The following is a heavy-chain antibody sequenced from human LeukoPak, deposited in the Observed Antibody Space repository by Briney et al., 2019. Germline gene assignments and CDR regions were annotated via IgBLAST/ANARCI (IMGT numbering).Heavy chain of an antibody. D-gene: IGHD3-22*01. V-gene: IGHV1-2*02. J-gene: IGHJ3*02. CDR3: ASRYYDSSGYHYGAFDI. CDR2: INPNSGGT. CDR1: GYTFTGYY. Sequence: RASVKVSCKASGYTFTGYYMHWVRQAPGQGLEWMGWINPNSGGTNHAQKFQGRVTMTRDTSISTAYMELSRLRSDDTAVYYCASRYYDSSGYHYGAFDIWGQGTMVTVSS.